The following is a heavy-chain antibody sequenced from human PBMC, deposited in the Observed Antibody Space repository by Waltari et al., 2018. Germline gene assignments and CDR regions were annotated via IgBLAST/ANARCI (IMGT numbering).Heavy chain of an antibody. CDR2: VDPEDGET. V-gene: IGHV1-69-2*01. CDR1: GYTFTDYY. J-gene: IGHJ4*02. CDR3: ATWDEYSSSSGRNDFDY. D-gene: IGHD6-6*01. Sequence: EVQLVQSGAEVKKPGATVKISCKASGYTFTDYYMHWVQQAPGKGLEWMGRVDPEDGETIDAEKFQGRVTITAETSTDTDYMELSSLRSEDTAVYYCATWDEYSSSSGRNDFDYWGQGTLVTVSS.